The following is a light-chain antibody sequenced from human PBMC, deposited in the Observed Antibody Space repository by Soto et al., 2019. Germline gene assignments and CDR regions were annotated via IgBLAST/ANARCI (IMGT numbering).Light chain of an antibody. CDR2: GTS. Sequence: EVVLTQSPGTLSLSPGERATLYCRTSQSIVSTYLAWYQQKPGQAPRLLMYGTSSRATGIPDRFSGSGSGTDFNLTISRLEPEDFAIYYCQQYSGSPPRTFGQGTKVEIK. J-gene: IGKJ1*01. V-gene: IGKV3-20*01. CDR1: QSIVSTY. CDR3: QQYSGSPPRT.